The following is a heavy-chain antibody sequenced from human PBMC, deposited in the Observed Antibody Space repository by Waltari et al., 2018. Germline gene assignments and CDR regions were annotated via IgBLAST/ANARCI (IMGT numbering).Heavy chain of an antibody. D-gene: IGHD2-2*01. J-gene: IGHJ4*02. CDR1: GFTVSSNY. CDR2: SDGGGST. Sequence: EVQLVESGGGLVQPGGSLRLSCAASGFTVSSNYMSWVRQAPGKGLEWVSVSDGGGSTYYADSGKGRFTISRDKSKTTLYLQMNSLRAEDTAVYYCAREGPASTVGFDYWGQGTLVTVSS. CDR3: AREGPASTVGFDY. V-gene: IGHV3-66*02.